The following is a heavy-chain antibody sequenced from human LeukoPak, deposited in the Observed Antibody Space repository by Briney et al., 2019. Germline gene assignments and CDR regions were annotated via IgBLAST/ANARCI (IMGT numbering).Heavy chain of an antibody. J-gene: IGHJ4*02. Sequence: GESLKISCQGSGYSFTSFWIAWVRQMPGKGLEWMGIIYPGDSDTRYSPSFQGQVTISADKSISTAYLQWSSLEASDTAMYYCARYSVYFDYWGQGTLVTVSS. D-gene: IGHD2-21*01. CDR3: ARYSVYFDY. V-gene: IGHV5-51*01. CDR2: IYPGDSDT. CDR1: GYSFTSFW.